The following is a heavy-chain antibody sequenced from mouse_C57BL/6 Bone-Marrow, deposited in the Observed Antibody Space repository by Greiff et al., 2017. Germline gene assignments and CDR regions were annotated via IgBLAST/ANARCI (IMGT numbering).Heavy chain of an antibody. CDR2: IYPSDSET. V-gene: IGHV1-61*01. J-gene: IGHJ4*01. CDR1: GYTFTSYW. CDR3: ARGGRGMDY. Sequence: QVQLQQPGAELVRPGSSVKLSCKASGYTFTSYWMDWVKQRPGQGLEWIGNIYPSDSETHYNQKFKDKATLTEDKSSSTAYMQLSSLTSEDSAVYYCARGGRGMDYWGQGTSVTVSS.